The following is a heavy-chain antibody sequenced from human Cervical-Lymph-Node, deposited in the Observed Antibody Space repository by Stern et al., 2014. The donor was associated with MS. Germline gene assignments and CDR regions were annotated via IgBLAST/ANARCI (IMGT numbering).Heavy chain of an antibody. CDR3: ARGSSGWLLNFFDY. D-gene: IGHD3-22*01. CDR2: ISVDTGNT. J-gene: IGHJ4*02. CDR1: GYTFSMYG. Sequence: QMQLVQSGGEVKKPGASVRVSCKASGYTFSMYGLSWVRQAPGQGLEWVGWISVDTGNTHYAQNLQGRVAVTTDTSTSTVYLELRSLRSDDTAVYYCARGSSGWLLNFFDYWGQGTLVTVSS. V-gene: IGHV1-18*01.